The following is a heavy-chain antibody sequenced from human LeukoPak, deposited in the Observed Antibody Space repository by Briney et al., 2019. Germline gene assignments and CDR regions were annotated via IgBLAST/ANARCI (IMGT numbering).Heavy chain of an antibody. CDR3: ERGHRKIKLWLGPYFPY. J-gene: IGHJ4*02. CDR1: GGSFRGYY. V-gene: IGHV4-34*01. D-gene: IGHD5-18*01. CDR2: INHSGST. Sequence: SETLALMCAVWGGSFRGYYWSCIRQPRGKGLEGMVEINHSGSTNYNPSLKSRVTISVDTSKNKFYLKLSCVTAADTAVYYCERGHRKIKLWLGPYFPYWAQGTLVSVPS.